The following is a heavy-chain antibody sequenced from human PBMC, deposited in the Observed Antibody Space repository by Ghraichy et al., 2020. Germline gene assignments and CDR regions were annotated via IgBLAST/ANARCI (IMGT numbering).Heavy chain of an antibody. CDR2: IYSGGST. Sequence: GGSLRLSCAVSGFTVSSNYMSWVRQAPGQGLEWVSVIYSGGSTYYADSVQGRFTISRDNSTTTLYLHMNSLRAEDTAVYYCARGVVTTATLLDYWGQGTVVTVSS. J-gene: IGHJ4*02. D-gene: IGHD4-17*01. CDR1: GFTVSSNY. V-gene: IGHV3-53*01. CDR3: ARGVVTTATLLDY.